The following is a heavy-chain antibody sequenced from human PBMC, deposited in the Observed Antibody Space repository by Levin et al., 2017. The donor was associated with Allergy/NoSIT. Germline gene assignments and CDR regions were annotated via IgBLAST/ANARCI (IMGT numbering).Heavy chain of an antibody. D-gene: IGHD3-9*01. CDR1: GFTFSSYA. V-gene: IGHV3-23*01. Sequence: PGGSLRLSCAASGFTFSSYAMSWVRQAPGKGLEWVSAISGSGGSTYYADSVKGRFTISRDNSKNTLYLQMNSLRAEDTAVYYCAKEEGDFGHILTGYTDYWGQGTLVTVSS. J-gene: IGHJ4*02. CDR2: ISGSGGST. CDR3: AKEEGDFGHILTGYTDY.